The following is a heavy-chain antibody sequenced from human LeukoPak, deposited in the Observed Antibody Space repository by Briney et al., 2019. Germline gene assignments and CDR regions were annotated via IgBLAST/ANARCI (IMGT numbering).Heavy chain of an antibody. CDR1: GDSISSYY. CDR3: ARGYRNNWRFDS. V-gene: IGHV4-59*01. Sequence: SETLSLTCTVPGDSISSYYWSWIRQPPGKGLEWIGHFYNSGSTNYNPSLKSRVSISLGTSKNQVSLKLTSVTAADTAVYYCARGYRNNWRFDSWGQGTLVTDSS. D-gene: IGHD6-13*01. CDR2: FYNSGST. J-gene: IGHJ4*02.